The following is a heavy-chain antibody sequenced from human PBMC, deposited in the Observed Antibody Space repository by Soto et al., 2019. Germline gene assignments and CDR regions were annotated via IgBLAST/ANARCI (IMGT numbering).Heavy chain of an antibody. CDR1: GGTFSSYA. J-gene: IGHJ6*02. CDR2: IIPIFGTA. D-gene: IGHD6-13*01. V-gene: IGHV1-69*06. Sequence: QVQLLQSGAEVKKPGSSVKVSCKASGGTFSSYAISWVRQAPGQGLEWMGGIIPIFGTANYAQKFQGRVTITADKSTSTAYMELSSLRSEDTAVYYCARGGVSQQLVRYYYYGMDVWGQGTTVTVSS. CDR3: ARGGVSQQLVRYYYYGMDV.